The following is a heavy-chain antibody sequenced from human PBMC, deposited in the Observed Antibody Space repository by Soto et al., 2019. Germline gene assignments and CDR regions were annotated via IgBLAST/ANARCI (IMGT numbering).Heavy chain of an antibody. CDR1: GFTFSSYA. CDR3: AKRAELDYGDYVVEYFQH. Sequence: GGSLRLSYAASGFTFSSYAMSWVRQAPGKGLEWVAYISSSGSTIYYADSVKGRFTISRDNAKNSLYLQMNSLRAEDTAVYYCAKRAELDYGDYVVEYFQHWGQGTLVTVSS. V-gene: IGHV3-48*04. J-gene: IGHJ1*01. D-gene: IGHD4-17*01. CDR2: ISSSGSTI.